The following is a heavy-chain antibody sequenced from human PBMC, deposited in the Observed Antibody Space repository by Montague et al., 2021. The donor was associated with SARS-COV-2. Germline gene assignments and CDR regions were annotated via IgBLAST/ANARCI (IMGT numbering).Heavy chain of an antibody. CDR2: PHYRKKWYS. CDR3: VRYSGWFYFDF. CDR1: GDSVSRISLT. D-gene: IGHD6-19*01. V-gene: IGHV6-1*01. Sequence: CAISGDSVSRISLTWSWHTSYLQRDLQRLGRPHYRKKWYSDYAPSVRGRLTVNPDASKNEFSLELNYVTPEDTAVYYCVRYSGWFYFDFWGQGTLVTVSS. J-gene: IGHJ4*02.